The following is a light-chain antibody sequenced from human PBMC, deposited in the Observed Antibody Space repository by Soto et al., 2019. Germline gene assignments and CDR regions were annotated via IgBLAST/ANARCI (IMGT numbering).Light chain of an antibody. CDR2: DNN. CDR1: SSNIGAGFD. Sequence: QAVLTQPPSVSGAPGQRVTISCTGSSSNIGAGFDVHWYQQLPGTAPKLLIYDNNNRPSGVPDRFSGSKSGTSASLAITGLQAEDEAYYYCQSYDSSLSGSVFGGGTQLTVL. CDR3: QSYDSSLSGSV. V-gene: IGLV1-40*01. J-gene: IGLJ2*01.